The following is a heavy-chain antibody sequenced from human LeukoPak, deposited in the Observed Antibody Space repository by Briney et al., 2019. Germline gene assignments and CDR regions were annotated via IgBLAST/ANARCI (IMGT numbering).Heavy chain of an antibody. V-gene: IGHV4-61*02. CDR1: GGSISSGSYY. J-gene: IGHJ6*03. Sequence: SETLSLTCTVSGGSISSGSYYWSWIRQPAGKGLEWIGRIYTSGSTNYNPSLKSRVTISVDTSKNQFSLKLSSVTAADTAVYYCARDVIHDYGDYYYYYMDVWGKGTTVTISS. CDR2: IYTSGST. D-gene: IGHD4-17*01. CDR3: ARDVIHDYGDYYYYYMDV.